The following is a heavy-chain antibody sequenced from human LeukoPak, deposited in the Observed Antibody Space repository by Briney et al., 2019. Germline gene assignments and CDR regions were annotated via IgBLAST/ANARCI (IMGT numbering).Heavy chain of an antibody. CDR2: ISSSGSTI. J-gene: IGHJ3*02. V-gene: IGHV3-11*04. D-gene: IGHD2-15*01. CDR1: GFTFSDYY. CDR3: ATPAELPRDAFDI. Sequence: GGSLRLSCAASGFTFSDYYMSWIRQAPGKGLEWVSYISSSGSTIYYADSVKGRFTISRDNAKNSLYLQMNSLRAEDTAVYYCATPAELPRDAFDIWGQGTMVTVSS.